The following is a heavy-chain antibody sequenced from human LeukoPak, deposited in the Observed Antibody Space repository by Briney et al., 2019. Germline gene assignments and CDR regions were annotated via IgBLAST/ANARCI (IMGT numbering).Heavy chain of an antibody. CDR2: ISGSGGST. CDR3: AKDRWEAYCSGGSCNWFDP. CDR1: GFTFSSYA. D-gene: IGHD2-15*01. J-gene: IGHJ5*02. V-gene: IGHV3-23*01. Sequence: PGGSLRLSCAASGFTFSSYAMSWVRQAPGKGLEWVSAISGSGGSTYYADSVKGRFTVSRDNSKNTLYLQMNSLRAEDTAVYYCAKDRWEAYCSGGSCNWFDPWGQGTLVTVSS.